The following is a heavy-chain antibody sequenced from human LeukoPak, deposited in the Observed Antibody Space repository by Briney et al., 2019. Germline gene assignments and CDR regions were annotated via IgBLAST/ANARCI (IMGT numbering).Heavy chain of an antibody. CDR3: ARVKSSSWYPNWFDP. Sequence: SETLSLTCTVSGYSISSGYYWGWIRQPPGKGLEWIGSIYHSGSTYYNPSLKSRVTISVDTSKNQFSLKLSSVTAADTAVYYCARVKSSSWYPNWFDPWGQGTLVTVSS. D-gene: IGHD6-13*01. J-gene: IGHJ5*02. V-gene: IGHV4-38-2*02. CDR1: GYSISSGYY. CDR2: IYHSGST.